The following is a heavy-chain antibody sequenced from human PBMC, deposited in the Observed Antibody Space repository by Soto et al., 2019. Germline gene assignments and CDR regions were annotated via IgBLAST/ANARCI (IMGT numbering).Heavy chain of an antibody. Sequence: QVQLVESGGGVVQPGRSLSLSCAASGFTFSSYGMHWVRQAPGKGLEWVAVISYDGSNKYYADSVKGRFTISRDNSKNTLYLQMNSLRAEDTAVYYCAKRGGWLQDHEFDYWGQGTLVTVSS. CDR2: ISYDGSNK. D-gene: IGHD5-12*01. CDR3: AKRGGWLQDHEFDY. CDR1: GFTFSSYG. V-gene: IGHV3-30*18. J-gene: IGHJ4*02.